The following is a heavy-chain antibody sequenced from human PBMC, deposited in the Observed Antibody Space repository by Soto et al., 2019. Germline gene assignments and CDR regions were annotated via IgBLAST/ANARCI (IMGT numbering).Heavy chain of an antibody. D-gene: IGHD6-25*01. CDR2: ISYDGSNK. V-gene: IGHV3-30-3*01. CDR1: GVTFSSYA. J-gene: IGHJ6*02. CDR3: APKRIAAAKYYLYRYGMDG. Sequence: GESLRLSCAASGVTFSSYAMHWVRQAPGKGLEWVAVISYDGSNKYYADSVKGRFTISRDNSKNTLYLQMNSLRAEDTAVYYCAPKRIAAAKYYLYRYGMDGWG.